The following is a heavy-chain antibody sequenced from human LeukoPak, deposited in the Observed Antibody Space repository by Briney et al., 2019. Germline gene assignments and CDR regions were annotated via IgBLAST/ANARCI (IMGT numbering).Heavy chain of an antibody. Sequence: ASVKVSCKASGYTFTGYYMHWVRQAPGQGLEWMGWINPNSGGTNYAQKFQGRVTMTRDTSISTAYMELSRLRSDDTAVYYCAREVEDYYGSAPLDYWGQGTLVTVSS. D-gene: IGHD3-10*01. CDR2: INPNSGGT. V-gene: IGHV1-2*02. J-gene: IGHJ4*02. CDR1: GYTFTGYY. CDR3: AREVEDYYGSAPLDY.